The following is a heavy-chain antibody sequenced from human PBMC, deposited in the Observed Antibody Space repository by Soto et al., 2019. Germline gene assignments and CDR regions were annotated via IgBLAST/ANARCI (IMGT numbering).Heavy chain of an antibody. D-gene: IGHD3-22*01. Sequence: ASVKVSCKASGYTFTSYGIHWVRQAPAQRLEWTGWINAGNGNTKYSEKFQGRVTITRDTSASTAYLELSSLRSEDTAVYYCARDHNVSSAYYRHYYYGMDVWGQGTTVTVSS. CDR2: INAGNGNT. J-gene: IGHJ6*02. V-gene: IGHV1-3*01. CDR1: GYTFTSYG. CDR3: ARDHNVSSAYYRHYYYGMDV.